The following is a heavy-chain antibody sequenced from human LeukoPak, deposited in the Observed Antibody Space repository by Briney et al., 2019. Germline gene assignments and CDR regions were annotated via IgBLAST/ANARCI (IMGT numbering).Heavy chain of an antibody. CDR1: GFTFSSYE. CDR3: ARARSDVWGSYYVY. Sequence: GGSLRLSCAASGFTFSSYEMNWVRQAPGKGLEWVSYISRSGSTIHYADSVKGRFTISRDNAKTSLYLQMNSLRAEDTAVYYCARARSDVWGSYYVYWGQGTLVTVSS. CDR2: ISRSGSTI. D-gene: IGHD3-16*01. J-gene: IGHJ4*02. V-gene: IGHV3-48*03.